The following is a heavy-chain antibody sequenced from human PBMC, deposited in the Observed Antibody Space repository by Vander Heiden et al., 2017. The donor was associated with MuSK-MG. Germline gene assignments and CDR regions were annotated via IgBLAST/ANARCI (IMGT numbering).Heavy chain of an antibody. Sequence: QLVRSGAAVKKPGSSVKVSCRAAGYTFTSQGISWVRQAPGQGLEWMGWISAYNGNTNYAQKLQGRVTMTTDTSTSTAYMELRSLRTDDTAVYYCARADSSSWYGEHNWFDPWGQGTLVTVSS. V-gene: IGHV1-18*01. D-gene: IGHD6-13*01. CDR1: GYTFTSQG. CDR3: ARADSSSWYGEHNWFDP. CDR2: ISAYNGNT. J-gene: IGHJ5*02.